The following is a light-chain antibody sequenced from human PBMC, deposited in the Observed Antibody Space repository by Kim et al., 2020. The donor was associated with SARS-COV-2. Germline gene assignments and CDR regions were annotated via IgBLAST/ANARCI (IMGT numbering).Light chain of an antibody. CDR2: HHN. Sequence: PGQTHEIAGCGDKGGDETGSCYQQKQGQSPVLVSYHHNKRPSGIPKRFSGSNSGNTATLTISGTQAMDEADYYCQAWDSSTVIFGGGTQLTVL. J-gene: IGLJ2*01. V-gene: IGLV3-1*01. CDR1: KGGDET. CDR3: QAWDSSTVI.